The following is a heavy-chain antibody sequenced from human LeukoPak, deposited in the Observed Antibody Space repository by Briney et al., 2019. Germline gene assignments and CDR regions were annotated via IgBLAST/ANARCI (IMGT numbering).Heavy chain of an antibody. CDR2: INHSGST. V-gene: IGHV4-39*07. CDR3: ARGQAHPYYYYYYGMDV. Sequence: SETLSLTCTVSGGSISGSSYYWGWIRQPPGKGLEWIGEINHSGSTNYNPSLKSRVTISVDTSKNQFSLKLSSVTAADTAVYYCARGQAHPYYYYYYGMDVWGQGTTVTVSS. CDR1: GGSISGSSYY. J-gene: IGHJ6*02.